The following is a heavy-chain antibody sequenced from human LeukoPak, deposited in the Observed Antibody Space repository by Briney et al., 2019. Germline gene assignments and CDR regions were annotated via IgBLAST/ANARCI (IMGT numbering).Heavy chain of an antibody. D-gene: IGHD5-18*01. V-gene: IGHV4-39*01. CDR1: GGSISSISSNN. Sequence: SETLSLACAVSGGSISSISSNNWAWIRQPPGKGLELIAAIHYTGSTYYNPSFMSRVTISVDTSKNQFSLKLNSLTATDTAVYYCARLPTGYPNWFDTWGQGILATVSS. CDR3: ARLPTGYPNWFDT. J-gene: IGHJ5*02. CDR2: IHYTGST.